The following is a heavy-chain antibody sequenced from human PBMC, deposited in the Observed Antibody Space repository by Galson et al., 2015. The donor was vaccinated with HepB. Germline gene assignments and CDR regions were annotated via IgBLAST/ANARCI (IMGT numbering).Heavy chain of an antibody. D-gene: IGHD3-10*01. CDR2: INHSGST. CDR3: ARGFFFGGYFQH. V-gene: IGHV4-34*01. CDR1: GGSFSGNY. J-gene: IGHJ1*01. Sequence: SETLSLTCAVYGGSFSGNYWSWIRQPPGKGLEWIGEINHSGSTNYNPSLKTRVSISEDTSKNQVSLKLRSVTAADTAVYYCARGFFFGGYFQHWGQGTLVTVSS.